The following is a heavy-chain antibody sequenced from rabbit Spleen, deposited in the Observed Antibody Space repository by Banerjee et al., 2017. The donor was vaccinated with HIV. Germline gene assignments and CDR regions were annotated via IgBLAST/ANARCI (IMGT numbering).Heavy chain of an antibody. D-gene: IGHD3-3*01. CDR1: GFSFSAGYY. CDR2: IDAGSSGGT. CDR3: ARDAGVGPYIDGYFNL. V-gene: IGHV1S40*01. J-gene: IGHJ4*01. Sequence: QSLEESGGDLVKPGASLTLTCTASGFSFSAGYYMCWVRQAPGKGLEWIACIDAGSSGGTYYAYWAKGRFTISKASSTTVTLQVTSLTVADTATYFCARDAGVGPYIDGYFNLWGQGTLVTVS.